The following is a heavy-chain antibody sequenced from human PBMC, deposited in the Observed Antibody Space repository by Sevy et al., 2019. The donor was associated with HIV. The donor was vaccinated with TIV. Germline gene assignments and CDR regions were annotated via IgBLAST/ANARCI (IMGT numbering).Heavy chain of an antibody. CDR2: IYHSGST. CDR1: GYSISSGYY. D-gene: IGHD1-26*01. J-gene: IGHJ4*02. CDR3: ARRSVDGSRYY. V-gene: IGHV4-38-2*01. Sequence: SETLSLTCAVSGYSISSGYYWGWIRQPPGKGLEWIGSIYHSGSTYYNPSLKSRVTISVDTSKNQFSLKLSSVTAADTAVHYCARRSVDGSRYYWGQGTLVTVSS.